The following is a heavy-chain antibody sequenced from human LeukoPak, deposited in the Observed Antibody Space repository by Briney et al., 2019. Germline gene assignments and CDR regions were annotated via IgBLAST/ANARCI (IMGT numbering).Heavy chain of an antibody. V-gene: IGHV1-18*01. D-gene: IGHD6-6*01. CDR2: ISTYKDNT. CDR1: GYTFTSYG. Sequence: ASVKVSCKASGYTFTSYGISWVRQAPGQGLEWMGWISTYKDNTNYAQKFQGRVTMTTDTSTSTAYMDLRSLLSDDSAVYYCARVIAARGHYFYMDVWGKGTTVTVSS. CDR3: ARVIAARGHYFYMDV. J-gene: IGHJ6*03.